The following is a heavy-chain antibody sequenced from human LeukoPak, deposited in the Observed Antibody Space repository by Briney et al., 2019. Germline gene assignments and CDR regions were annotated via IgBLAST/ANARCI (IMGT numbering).Heavy chain of an antibody. CDR1: GYSFTSYW. Sequence: HGESLKISCKGSGYSFTSYWIGWVRQMPGKGLEWMGIIYPGDSDTRYSPSFQGQVTISADKSISTAYLQWSSLKASDTAMYYCARHLPYGDYDYYYYGMDVWGQGTTVTVSS. J-gene: IGHJ6*02. D-gene: IGHD4-17*01. V-gene: IGHV5-51*01. CDR3: ARHLPYGDYDYYYYGMDV. CDR2: IYPGDSDT.